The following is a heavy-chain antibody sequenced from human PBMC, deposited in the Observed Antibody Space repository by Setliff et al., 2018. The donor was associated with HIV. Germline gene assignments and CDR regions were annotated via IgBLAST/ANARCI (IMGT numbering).Heavy chain of an antibody. J-gene: IGHJ4*02. Sequence: VASVKVSCKVSGDTSSSYTISWVRQAPGQGLEWVGGIIALVGATSYAQKFQDRVTLTTDDSTNTAYMELSSLRSEDTAMYYCARSHEYGGSSAYWGQGTLVTVSS. CDR1: GDTSSSYT. CDR3: ARSHEYGGSSAY. V-gene: IGHV1-69*16. D-gene: IGHD1-26*01. CDR2: IIALVGAT.